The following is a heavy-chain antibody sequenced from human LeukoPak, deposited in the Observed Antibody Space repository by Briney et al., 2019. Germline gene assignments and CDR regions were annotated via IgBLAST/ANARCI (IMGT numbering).Heavy chain of an antibody. CDR3: ATWRGWELRFDP. Sequence: GASVKVSCKASGYTFTGYDINWVRQATGQGLEWMGWMNPNSGNTGYAQKFQDRVTMTRNTSISTAYMELSSLRSGDTAVYYCATWRGWELRFDPWGQGTLVTVSS. D-gene: IGHD1-1*01. CDR2: MNPNSGNT. J-gene: IGHJ5*02. CDR1: GYTFTGYD. V-gene: IGHV1-8*01.